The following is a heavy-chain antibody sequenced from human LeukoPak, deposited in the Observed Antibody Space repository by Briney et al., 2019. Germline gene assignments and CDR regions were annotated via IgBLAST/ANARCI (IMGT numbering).Heavy chain of an antibody. Sequence: PGGSLRLSCAASGFTFSGYWMHWVRQAPGKGLEWVSGIRSDGSITTYADSVKGRFTISRDTAKNTLYLQMNSLRAEDTAVYYCARDGRSGNFDKWGQGTLVSVSS. V-gene: IGHV3-74*01. J-gene: IGHJ4*02. CDR2: IRSDGSIT. D-gene: IGHD1-26*01. CDR1: GFTFSGYW. CDR3: ARDGRSGNFDK.